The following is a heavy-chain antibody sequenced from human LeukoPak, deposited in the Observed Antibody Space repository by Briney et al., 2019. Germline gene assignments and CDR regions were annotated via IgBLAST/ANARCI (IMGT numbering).Heavy chain of an antibody. Sequence: SETLSLTCTVSGGSISSSSYYWGWIRQPPGKGLEWIGSIYYSGSTYYNPSLKSRVTISVDTSKNQFSLKLSSVTAADTAVYYCAKDRYGGTIFGVVINWGQGTLVTVSS. CDR3: AKDRYGGTIFGVVIN. V-gene: IGHV4-39*07. CDR2: IYYSGST. D-gene: IGHD3-3*01. J-gene: IGHJ4*02. CDR1: GGSISSSSYY.